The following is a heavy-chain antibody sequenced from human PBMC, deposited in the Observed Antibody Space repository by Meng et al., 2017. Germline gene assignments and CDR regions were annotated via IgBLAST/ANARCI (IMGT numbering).Heavy chain of an antibody. CDR2: INSNSDGGTT. Sequence: EVQLVGAGGGLVKPGGSLRLSCGASGFRVTDAWMSWVRQAPGKGLEWVGRINSNSDGGTTDYAAPVKGRFTISRDDSKNTLYLQMNSLITEDTAVYFCATGAAAADHWGQGTLVTVSS. V-gene: IGHV3-15*01. J-gene: IGHJ4*02. D-gene: IGHD6-13*01. CDR3: ATGAAAADH. CDR1: GFRVTDAW.